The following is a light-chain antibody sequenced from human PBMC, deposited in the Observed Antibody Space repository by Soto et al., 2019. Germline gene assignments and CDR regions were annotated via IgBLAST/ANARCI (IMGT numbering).Light chain of an antibody. J-gene: IGLJ1*01. Sequence: QSALTQPASVSGSPGQSITIPCTGTSSDVGGYNYVSWYQQHPGKAPKLMVYEVFNRPSGVSSRFSGSKSGNTASLTISGLQAEDEADYYCTSYTSSSTLYVFGTGTKLTVL. CDR1: SSDVGGYNY. CDR3: TSYTSSSTLYV. CDR2: EVF. V-gene: IGLV2-14*01.